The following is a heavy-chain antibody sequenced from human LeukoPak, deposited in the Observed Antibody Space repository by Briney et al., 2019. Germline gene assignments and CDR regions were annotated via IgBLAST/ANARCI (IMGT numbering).Heavy chain of an antibody. CDR2: IYHSGST. CDR3: AKSSYSIFDY. V-gene: IGHV4-38-2*01. Sequence: GSLRLSCAASGFTFSTCWMSWVRQAPGKGLEWIGSIYHSGSTYYNPSLKSRVTISVDTSKNQFSLKLSSVTAADTAVYHCAKSSYSIFDYWGQGTLVTVSS. D-gene: IGHD5-18*01. J-gene: IGHJ4*02. CDR1: GFTFSTCWM.